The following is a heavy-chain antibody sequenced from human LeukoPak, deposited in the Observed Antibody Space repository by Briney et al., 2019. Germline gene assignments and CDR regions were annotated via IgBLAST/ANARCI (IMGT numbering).Heavy chain of an antibody. CDR2: MYYSGNT. D-gene: IGHD6-19*01. Sequence: SETLSLTCTVSGGSVTSYFWSWIRQPPGKRLEWIGYMYYSGNTDYNPSPKSRVAMSIDTSKNQFSLKLSSVTAADTAVYYCARNSQSSGWYGYWGQGTLVTVSS. CDR1: GGSVTSYF. J-gene: IGHJ4*02. V-gene: IGHV4-59*02. CDR3: ARNSQSSGWYGY.